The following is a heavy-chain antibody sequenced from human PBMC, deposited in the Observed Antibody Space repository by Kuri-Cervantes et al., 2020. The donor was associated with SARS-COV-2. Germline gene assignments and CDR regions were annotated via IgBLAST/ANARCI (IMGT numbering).Heavy chain of an antibody. CDR2: ISWNSGSI. D-gene: IGHD2-15*01. J-gene: IGHJ4*02. CDR1: GFTFDDYA. V-gene: IGHV3-9*01. CDR3: AKLVGYCSGGSCSGGFDY. Sequence: LSLTCAASGFTFDDYAMHWVRQAPGKGLEWVSGISWNSGSIGYADSVKGRFTISRDNAKNSLYLQMNSLRAEDTALYYCAKLVGYCSGGSCSGGFDYWGQGTLVTVSS.